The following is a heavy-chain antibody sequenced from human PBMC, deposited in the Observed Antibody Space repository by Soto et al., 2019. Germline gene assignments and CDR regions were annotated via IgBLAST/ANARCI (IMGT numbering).Heavy chain of an antibody. V-gene: IGHV2-5*02. Sequence: SGPTLVKPTQTLTLTCTFSGFSLSTSGVGVGWIRQPPGKALEWLALIYWDDDKRYSPSLKSRLTITKDTSKNQVVLTMTNMDPVDTATYYCAHRRGLQQLYYYDSSGYFDYWGQGTLVTVSS. CDR2: IYWDDDK. CDR3: AHRRGLQQLYYYDSSGYFDY. J-gene: IGHJ4*02. CDR1: GFSLSTSGVG. D-gene: IGHD3-22*01.